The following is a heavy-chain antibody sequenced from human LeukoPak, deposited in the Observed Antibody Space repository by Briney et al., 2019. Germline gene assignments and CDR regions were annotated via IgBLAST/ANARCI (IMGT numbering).Heavy chain of an antibody. D-gene: IGHD6-19*01. Sequence: PSETLSLTCTVSGGSNSSSSYYWGWIRQPPGKGLEWIGSIYYSGSTYYNPSLKSRVTISVDTSKNQFSLKLSSVTAADTAVYYCARRGVAATIDYWGQGTLVTVSS. V-gene: IGHV4-39*01. CDR3: ARRGVAATIDY. CDR2: IYYSGST. J-gene: IGHJ4*02. CDR1: GGSNSSSSYY.